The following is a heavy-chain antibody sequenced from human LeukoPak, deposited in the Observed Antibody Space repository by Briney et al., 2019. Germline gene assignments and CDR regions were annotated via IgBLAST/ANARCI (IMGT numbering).Heavy chain of an antibody. CDR1: GFTFSSYS. D-gene: IGHD3-22*01. Sequence: GGSLRLSCAASGFTFSSYSMNWVRQAPGKGLEWVSSISSSSSYIYYADSVKGRFTISRDNAKNSLYLQMNSLRAEDTAVYYCASGRSDYYDSTPFDYWGQGTLVTVSS. J-gene: IGHJ4*02. V-gene: IGHV3-21*04. CDR2: ISSSSSYI. CDR3: ASGRSDYYDSTPFDY.